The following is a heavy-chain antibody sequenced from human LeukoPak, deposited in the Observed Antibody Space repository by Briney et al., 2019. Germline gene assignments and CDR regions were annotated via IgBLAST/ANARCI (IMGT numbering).Heavy chain of an antibody. CDR2: IKQDGSEK. D-gene: IGHD1-1*01. CDR1: GFTFTTYW. V-gene: IGHV3-7*01. Sequence: PGGSLRLSCTASGFTFTTYWMAWVRQTPGKGLEWVANIKQDGSEKYYAESVRGRFTISRDNAKNSLYLQMNSLRAEDTAVYYCARGIGDWNLSGPGGVGDCRNDYWGQGTLVTVSS. CDR3: ARGIGDWNLSGPGGVGDCRNDY. J-gene: IGHJ4*02.